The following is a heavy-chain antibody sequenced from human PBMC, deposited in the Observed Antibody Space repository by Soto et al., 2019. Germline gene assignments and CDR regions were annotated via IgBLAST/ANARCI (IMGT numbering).Heavy chain of an antibody. CDR3: ARGRRLLCFGELLWSHDALDI. Sequence: QVQLVQSGAEVKKPGASVKVSCKASGYTFTSYDINWVRQATGQGLEWMGWMNPNSGNTGYAQKFQGRVTMTRNTSISKPYMELSSLRSEDTAVYYCARGRRLLCFGELLWSHDALDIWGQGTMVTVSS. D-gene: IGHD3-10*01. CDR2: MNPNSGNT. V-gene: IGHV1-8*01. CDR1: GYTFTSYD. J-gene: IGHJ3*02.